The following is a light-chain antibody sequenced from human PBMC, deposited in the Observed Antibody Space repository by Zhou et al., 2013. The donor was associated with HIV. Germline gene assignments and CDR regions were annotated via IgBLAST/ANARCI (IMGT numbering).Light chain of an antibody. CDR3: QQFNSFPPT. CDR1: QSISSY. V-gene: IGKV1-8*01. CDR2: AAS. J-gene: IGKJ1*01. Sequence: AIRMTQSPSSFSASTGDRVTITCRANQSISSYLAWYQQKPGKAPKLLIYAASTLQSGVPSRFSGSGSGTDFTLTINCLQSEDFATYYCQQFNSFPPTFGQGTKVEIK.